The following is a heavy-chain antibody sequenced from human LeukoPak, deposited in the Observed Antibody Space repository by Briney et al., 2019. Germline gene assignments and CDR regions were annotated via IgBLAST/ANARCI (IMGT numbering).Heavy chain of an antibody. V-gene: IGHV3-21*01. Sequence: GGSLRLSCAASGFTFSSYSMNRVRQAPGKGLEWVSSISSSSSYIYCADSVKGRFTISRDNAKNSLYLQMNSLRAEDTAVYFCARDPDTFIAARPSGGDYWGQGTLVTVSS. D-gene: IGHD6-6*01. J-gene: IGHJ4*02. CDR2: ISSSSSYI. CDR1: GFTFSSYS. CDR3: ARDPDTFIAARPSGGDY.